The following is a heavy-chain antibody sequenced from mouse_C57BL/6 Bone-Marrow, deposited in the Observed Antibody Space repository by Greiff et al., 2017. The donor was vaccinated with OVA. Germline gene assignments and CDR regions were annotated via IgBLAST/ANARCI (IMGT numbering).Heavy chain of an antibody. CDR3: ARHDDGYYASYFDY. CDR1: GYAFSSSW. J-gene: IGHJ2*01. D-gene: IGHD2-3*01. CDR2: IYPGDGDT. Sequence: QVHVKQSGPELVKPGASVKISCKASGYAFSSSWMNWVKQRPGKGLEWIGRIYPGDGDTNYNGKFKGKATLTADKSSSTAYMQLSSLTSEDSAVYFCARHDDGYYASYFDYWGQGTTLTVSS. V-gene: IGHV1-82*01.